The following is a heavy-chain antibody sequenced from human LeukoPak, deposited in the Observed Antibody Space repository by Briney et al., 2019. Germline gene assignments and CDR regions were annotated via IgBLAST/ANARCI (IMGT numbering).Heavy chain of an antibody. CDR1: GGSISSYY. CDR2: IYYSGST. Sequence: PSETLSLTCTVSGGSISSYYWSWIRQPPGKGLEWIGYIYYSGSTNYNPSLKSRVTISVDTSKNQFSLKLSSVTAADTAVYYCARYNWAGKSFDYWGQGTLVTVSS. D-gene: IGHD1-20*01. CDR3: ARYNWAGKSFDY. J-gene: IGHJ4*02. V-gene: IGHV4-59*08.